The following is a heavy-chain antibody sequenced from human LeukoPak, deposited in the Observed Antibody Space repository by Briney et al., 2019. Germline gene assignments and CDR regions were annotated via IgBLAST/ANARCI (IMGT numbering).Heavy chain of an antibody. Sequence: SQTLSLTCAVSGDSVSSNSAAWNWIRQSPSRGLEWLGRTYYRSKWYNDYAVSVKSRITINPDTSKNQFSLQLNSVTPEDTAVYYCARETDGDYAAPWARVGALQLNWFDPWGQGTLVTVSS. J-gene: IGHJ5*02. CDR2: TYYRSKWYN. CDR3: ARETDGDYAAPWARVGALQLNWFDP. D-gene: IGHD4-17*01. CDR1: GDSVSSNSAA. V-gene: IGHV6-1*01.